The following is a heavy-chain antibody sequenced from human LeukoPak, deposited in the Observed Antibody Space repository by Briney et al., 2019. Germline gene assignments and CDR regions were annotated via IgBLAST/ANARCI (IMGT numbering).Heavy chain of an antibody. CDR2: INTDGSST. CDR1: GFTFSSYW. V-gene: IGHV3-74*01. J-gene: IGHJ4*02. CDR3: AKGHTFTAP. D-gene: IGHD2/OR15-2a*01. Sequence: GGSLRLSCAASGFTFSSYWMHWVRQAPGKGLVWVSRINTDGSSTSYADSVKGRFTISRDNAKNSLYLQMNSLRAEDTAVYYCAKGHTFTAPWGQGTLVTVSS.